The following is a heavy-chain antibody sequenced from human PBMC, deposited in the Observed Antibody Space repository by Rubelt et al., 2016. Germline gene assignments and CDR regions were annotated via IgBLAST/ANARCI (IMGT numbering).Heavy chain of an antibody. D-gene: IGHD2-8*01. V-gene: IGHV4-34*01. CDR2: INHSGST. CDR1: GGSFSGYY. Sequence: QVQLQQWGAGLLKPSETLSLTCAVYGGSFSGYYWSWIRQPPGKGLEWIGEINHSGSTNYNPSLKSCVTILLGTSKNQFSRKLSSWTAADTAVYYGARNPQIVLMVYAMREGSDYWGQGTLVTVSS. J-gene: IGHJ4*02. CDR3: ARNPQIVLMVYAMREGSDY.